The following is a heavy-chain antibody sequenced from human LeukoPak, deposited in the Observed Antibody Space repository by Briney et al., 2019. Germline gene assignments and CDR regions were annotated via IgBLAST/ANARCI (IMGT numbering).Heavy chain of an antibody. Sequence: GGSLRLSCAASGFTFSSYSMNWVRQAPGKGLEWVSSISSSSSYIYYADSVKGRFTISRDNAKNSLYLQMNSLRAEDTAVYYCARGGGSYSIGFDYWGQGTLVTVSS. D-gene: IGHD1-26*01. J-gene: IGHJ4*02. CDR2: ISSSSSYI. V-gene: IGHV3-21*01. CDR1: GFTFSSYS. CDR3: ARGGGSYSIGFDY.